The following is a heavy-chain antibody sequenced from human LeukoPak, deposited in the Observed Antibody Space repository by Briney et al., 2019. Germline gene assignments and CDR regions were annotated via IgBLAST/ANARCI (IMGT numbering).Heavy chain of an antibody. Sequence: LPGGSLRLSCAASGFTFSSYSMNWVRQAPGKGLEWVSTLSGTGGSTYYADSVKGRFTISRDNSKNTLYLQMNSLRAEDTAVYYCASLYRDYWGQGTLVTVSS. V-gene: IGHV3-23*01. CDR3: ASLYRDY. CDR1: GFTFSSYS. J-gene: IGHJ4*02. D-gene: IGHD5/OR15-5a*01. CDR2: LSGTGGST.